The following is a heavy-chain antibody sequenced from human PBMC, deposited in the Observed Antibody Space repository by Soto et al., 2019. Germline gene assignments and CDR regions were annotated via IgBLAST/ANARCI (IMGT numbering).Heavy chain of an antibody. V-gene: IGHV1-2*02. CDR1: GYTFTPHH. D-gene: IGHD3-22*01. Sequence: ASVKVSCKASGYTFTPHHMHWVRQAPGQGPEWMGIFNPSDGSTNYAQKFQGRVTMTRDTSISTAYMELSRLRSDETAVYYCAREGYYDSSGYPPGSRPNNWFDPWGQGTLVTVSS. CDR3: AREGYYDSSGYPPGSRPNNWFDP. J-gene: IGHJ5*02. CDR2: FNPSDGST.